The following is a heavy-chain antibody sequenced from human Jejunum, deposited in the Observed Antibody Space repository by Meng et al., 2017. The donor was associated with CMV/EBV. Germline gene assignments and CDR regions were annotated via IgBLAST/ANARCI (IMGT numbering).Heavy chain of an antibody. CDR2: VHGSRGT. V-gene: IGHV4-59*12. Sequence: SVSGDSISTYFWTWIRQVPGKGLEWIGYVHGSRGTNYNPSFKSRVTISADTSKNQVSLRLTSVTAADTAVLYCARGRWTGGWFDPWGQGILVTVSS. CDR3: ARGRWTGGWFDP. D-gene: IGHD3/OR15-3a*01. J-gene: IGHJ5*02. CDR1: GDSISTYF.